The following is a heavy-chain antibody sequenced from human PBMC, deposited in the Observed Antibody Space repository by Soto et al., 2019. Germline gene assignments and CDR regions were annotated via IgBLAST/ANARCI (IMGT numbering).Heavy chain of an antibody. CDR3: AREEYYYGSGAFFDY. J-gene: IGHJ4*02. CDR1: GGTFSSYT. D-gene: IGHD3-10*01. V-gene: IGHV1-69*08. Sequence: QVQLVQSGAEVKKPGSSVKVSCKASGGTFSSYTISWVRQAPGQGLEWMGRIIPILGIANYAQKFQGRVTXTXXXAXXPAYMELSSLRSEDTAVYYCAREEYYYGSGAFFDYWGQGTLVTVSS. CDR2: IIPILGIA.